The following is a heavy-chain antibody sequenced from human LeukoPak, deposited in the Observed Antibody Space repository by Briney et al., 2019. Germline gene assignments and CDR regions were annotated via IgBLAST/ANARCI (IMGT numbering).Heavy chain of an antibody. J-gene: IGHJ3*02. CDR3: AGHLWAAAGTMGAFNI. D-gene: IGHD6-13*01. CDR1: GGSISSSSYY. CDR2: IYYSGST. V-gene: IGHV4-61*05. Sequence: SETLSLTCTVSGGSISSSSYYWGWIRQPPGKGLEWIGYIYYSGSTNYNPSLKSRVTISVDTSKNQFSLKLSSVTAADTAVYYCAGHLWAAAGTMGAFNIWGQGTMVTVSS.